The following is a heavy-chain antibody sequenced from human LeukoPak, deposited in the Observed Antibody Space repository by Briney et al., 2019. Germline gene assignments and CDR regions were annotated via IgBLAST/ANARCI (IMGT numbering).Heavy chain of an antibody. CDR3: AKDPPYYDFWSGYYH. Sequence: PGGSMRLSCAASGFTFSSYAMSWVRQAPGKGLEWVSAISGSGGSTYYADSVKGRFTISRDNSKNTLYLQMNSLRAEDTAVYYCAKDPPYYDFWSGYYHWGQGTLVTVSS. D-gene: IGHD3-3*01. J-gene: IGHJ4*02. CDR1: GFTFSSYA. CDR2: ISGSGGST. V-gene: IGHV3-23*01.